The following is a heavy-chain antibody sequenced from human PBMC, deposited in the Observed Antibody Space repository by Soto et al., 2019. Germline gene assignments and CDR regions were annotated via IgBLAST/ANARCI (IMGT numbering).Heavy chain of an antibody. CDR1: GYSFTSYG. CDR3: ASGREAPSSSKGYYYYGMDV. V-gene: IGHV5-10-1*01. J-gene: IGHJ6*02. Sequence: PRGSLKISCKGSGYSFTSYGISWVHQMPGKGLEWMGRIDPSDSYTNYSPSFQGHVTISADKSISTAYLQWSSLKASDTAMYYCASGREAPSSSKGYYYYGMDVWGQGTTVTVSS. D-gene: IGHD6-6*01. CDR2: IDPSDSYT.